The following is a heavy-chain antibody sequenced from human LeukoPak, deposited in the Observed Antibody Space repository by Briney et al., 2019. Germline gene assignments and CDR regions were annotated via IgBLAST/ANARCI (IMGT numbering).Heavy chain of an antibody. CDR2: INPNSAGT. J-gene: IGHJ3*02. Sequence: ASVKVSCKASGYTFTGYYMHWVRQAPGQGLEWMGWINPNSAGTNYAQKFQGRVTMTRDTSISTSYMELSRLRSDDTGVYYCARRCSSTSCYKRLDAFDIWGQGTMVTVSS. CDR1: GYTFTGYY. V-gene: IGHV1-2*02. CDR3: ARRCSSTSCYKRLDAFDI. D-gene: IGHD2-2*02.